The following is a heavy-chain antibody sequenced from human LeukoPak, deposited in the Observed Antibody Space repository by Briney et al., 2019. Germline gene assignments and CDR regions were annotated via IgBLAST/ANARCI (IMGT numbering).Heavy chain of an antibody. V-gene: IGHV4-59*01. Sequence: NPSETLSLTCTVSGGSISSYYWSWIRQPPGKGLEWIGYIYYSGSTNYNPSLKSRVTISVDTSKNQFSLKLGSVTAADTAVYYCARSINYYYYYMDVWGKGTTVTVSS. J-gene: IGHJ6*03. CDR2: IYYSGST. CDR3: ARSINYYYYYMDV. CDR1: GGSISSYY.